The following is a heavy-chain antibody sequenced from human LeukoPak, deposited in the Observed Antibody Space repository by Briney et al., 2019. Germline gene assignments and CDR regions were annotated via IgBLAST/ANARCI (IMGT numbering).Heavy chain of an antibody. CDR1: GFTFSSYA. Sequence: GGSLRLSCAASGFTFSSYAMNWVRQAPGKGLEGVSDISGSGDSAYYADSVKGRFTISRDNSKNTLYLQMNSLRAEDTAVYYCAKDEIGFLEFLYWGQGTLVTVSS. J-gene: IGHJ4*02. CDR2: ISGSGDSA. D-gene: IGHD3-3*01. CDR3: AKDEIGFLEFLY. V-gene: IGHV3-23*01.